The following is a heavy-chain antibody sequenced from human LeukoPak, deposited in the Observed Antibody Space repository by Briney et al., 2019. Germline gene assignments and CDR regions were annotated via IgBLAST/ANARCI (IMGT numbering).Heavy chain of an antibody. D-gene: IGHD2-2*01. CDR3: ARLSCGSTSCPFDY. J-gene: IGHJ4*02. CDR1: GGSISSGGYY. CDR2: IYYSGST. V-gene: IGHV4-31*03. Sequence: PSQTLSLTCTVSGGSISSGGYYWSWIRQHPGKGLEWIGYIYYSGSTYYNPSLKSRVTISVDTSKNQFSLKLSSVTAADTAVYYCARLSCGSTSCPFDYWGQGTLVTVSS.